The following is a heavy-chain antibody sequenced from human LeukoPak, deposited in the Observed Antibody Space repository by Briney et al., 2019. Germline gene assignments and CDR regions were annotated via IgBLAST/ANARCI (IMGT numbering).Heavy chain of an antibody. CDR1: GGSISSYY. Sequence: PSETLSLTCTVSGGSISSYYWSWIRQPPGKALDWIGYIYYSGSTNYNPSLKSRVTISVDTSKNQFSLKLSSVTAADTAVYYCARLNYYYYYGMDVWGQGTTVTVSS. V-gene: IGHV4-59*08. CDR3: ARLNYYYYYGMDV. J-gene: IGHJ6*02. CDR2: IYYSGST.